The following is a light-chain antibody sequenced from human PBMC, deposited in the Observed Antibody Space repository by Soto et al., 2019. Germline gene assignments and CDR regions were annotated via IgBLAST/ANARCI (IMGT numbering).Light chain of an antibody. Sequence: QSALTQPASVSGSPGQSITISCTETSSDVGGYNYVSWYQQHPGKAPKLMIYEVSNRPSGVSNRFSGSKSGNTASLTISGLQAEDEADYYCSSYTSSSTGVFGTGTKLTVL. V-gene: IGLV2-14*01. CDR1: SSDVGGYNY. J-gene: IGLJ1*01. CDR2: EVS. CDR3: SSYTSSSTGV.